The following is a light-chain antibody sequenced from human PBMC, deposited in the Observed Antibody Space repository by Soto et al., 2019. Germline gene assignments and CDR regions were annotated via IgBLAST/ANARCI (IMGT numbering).Light chain of an antibody. CDR3: QQYTSYPWT. J-gene: IGKJ1*01. V-gene: IGKV1-5*03. Sequence: DIQMTQSPSTLSASVGDRVTITCRASQSISSWLAWYQQKPGKAPKLLIYKASSLESGVPSRFSGSGSGTEFTLTISSLQPDDFATYCCQQYTSYPWTFGQATKGEIK. CDR1: QSISSW. CDR2: KAS.